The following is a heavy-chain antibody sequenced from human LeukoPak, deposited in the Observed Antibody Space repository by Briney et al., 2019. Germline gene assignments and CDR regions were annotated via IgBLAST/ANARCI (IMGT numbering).Heavy chain of an antibody. V-gene: IGHV4-31*03. CDR3: ARAVAVATTPFDY. Sequence: PSQTLFLTCTVSGGSNSSGGYYWSWIRQHPGKGLEWIGYIYYSGSTYYNPSLKSRVTISVDTSKNQFSLKLSSVTAADTAVYYCARAVAVATTPFDYWGQGTLVTVSS. CDR2: IYYSGST. CDR1: GGSNSSGGYY. J-gene: IGHJ4*02. D-gene: IGHD5-24*01.